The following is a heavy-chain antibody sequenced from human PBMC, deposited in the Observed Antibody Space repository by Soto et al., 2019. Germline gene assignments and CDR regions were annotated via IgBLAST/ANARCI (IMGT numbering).Heavy chain of an antibody. Sequence: QVQLQQWGAGLLKPSATLSLTCAVYGGSFSGYYWTWIRQAPGKGLARIGEINHSGGTNYNSSLNSLFTISVDTSKYQFSLIVYAVTSADTDVYYCAGDRHLYHFWSGYQNEGPDRMDVWGQGTTVTVSS. D-gene: IGHD3-3*02. CDR2: INHSGGT. CDR3: AGDRHLYHFWSGYQNEGPDRMDV. CDR1: GGSFSGYY. V-gene: IGHV4-34*02. J-gene: IGHJ6*02.